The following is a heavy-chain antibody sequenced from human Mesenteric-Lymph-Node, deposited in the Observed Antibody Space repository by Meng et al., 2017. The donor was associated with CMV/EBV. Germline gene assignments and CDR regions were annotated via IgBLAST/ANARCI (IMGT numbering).Heavy chain of an antibody. CDR3: VRDGHHWNFDY. CDR2: IKGDGSYA. CDR1: RFTSGSYA. V-gene: IGHV3-74*01. D-gene: IGHD1-1*01. Sequence: GGSLRLSCAASRFTSGSYAMSWVRQAPGKGLVWVSRIKGDGSYANYADSVQGRFTLSRDNAKNTLFLQMNSLRGDDTGVYYCVRDGHHWNFDYWGQGTPVTVSS. J-gene: IGHJ4*02.